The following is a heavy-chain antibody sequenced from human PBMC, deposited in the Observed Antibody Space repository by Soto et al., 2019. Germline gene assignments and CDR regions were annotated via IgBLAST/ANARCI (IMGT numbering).Heavy chain of an antibody. V-gene: IGHV3-72*01. J-gene: IGHJ3*02. D-gene: IGHD3-22*01. Sequence: PGGSLRLSCAASGFTFSDHYMDWVRQAPGKGLEWVGRTRNKANSYTTEYAASVKGRFTISRDDSKNSLYLQMNSLKTEDTAVYYCARVSHYYESSGYYFTHVAFDIWGQGTMVTVS. CDR2: TRNKANSYTT. CDR1: GFTFSDHY. CDR3: ARVSHYYESSGYYFTHVAFDI.